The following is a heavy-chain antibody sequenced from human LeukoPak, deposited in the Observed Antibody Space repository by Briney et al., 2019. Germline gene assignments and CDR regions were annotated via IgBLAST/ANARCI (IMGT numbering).Heavy chain of an antibody. CDR2: MSYDGSTK. CDR3: ARRLLQRGLDY. J-gene: IGHJ4*02. Sequence: GGSLRPSCAASGFTFRTYSMHWVRQAPGKGLEWVAVMSYDGSTKYYADSVKGRFTTSRDDSENTLYLQMNSLSAEDTAVYYCARRLLQRGLDYWGQGTLVTVSS. CDR1: GFTFRTYS. V-gene: IGHV3-30*04.